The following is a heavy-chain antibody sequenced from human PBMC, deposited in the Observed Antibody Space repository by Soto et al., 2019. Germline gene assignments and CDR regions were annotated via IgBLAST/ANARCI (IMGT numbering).Heavy chain of an antibody. CDR1: GFTFTRYS. CDR3: ARESEDLTSNFDY. V-gene: IGHV3-21*01. Sequence: GGSLRLSCAASGFTFTRYSMNWVRQAPGKGLEWVSSISSTTNYIYYADSMKGRFTASRDNAKNSVYLEMNSLSAEDTAVYYCARESEDLTSNFDYWGQGTLVTVSS. CDR2: ISSTTNYI. J-gene: IGHJ4*02.